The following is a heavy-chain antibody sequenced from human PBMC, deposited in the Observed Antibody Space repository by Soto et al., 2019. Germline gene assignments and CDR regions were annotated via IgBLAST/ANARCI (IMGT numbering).Heavy chain of an antibody. CDR3: EKSYCSGSYYFYYYKDV. Sequence: GGSLRLSCAASGFNFSSYAMSWVRQAPGKGLEWVSAISGSGGSTYYADSVKGRFTISRDNSKNTLYLQMNSLRAEDTAVYYCEKSYCSGSYYFYYYKDVWGKGTTVTVSS. CDR2: ISGSGGST. CDR1: GFNFSSYA. V-gene: IGHV3-23*01. D-gene: IGHD3-10*01. J-gene: IGHJ6*03.